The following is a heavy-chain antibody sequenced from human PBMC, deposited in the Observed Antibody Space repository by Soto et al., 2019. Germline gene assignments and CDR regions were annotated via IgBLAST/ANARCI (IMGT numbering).Heavy chain of an antibody. D-gene: IGHD3-22*01. CDR2: IYYSGST. Sequence: QVQLQESGPGLVKPSETLSLTCTVSGGSISSYYWSWIRQPPGKGLEWIGYIYYSGSTNYNPSLKSRVTISVDTSKKQFSLKLSSVTAADTAVYYCARVSTMIVVAAVAFDIWGQGTMVTVSS. CDR1: GGSISSYY. J-gene: IGHJ3*02. V-gene: IGHV4-59*01. CDR3: ARVSTMIVVAAVAFDI.